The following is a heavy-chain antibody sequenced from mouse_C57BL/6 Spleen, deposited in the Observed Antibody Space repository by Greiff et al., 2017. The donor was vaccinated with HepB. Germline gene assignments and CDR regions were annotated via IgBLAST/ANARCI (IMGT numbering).Heavy chain of an antibody. Sequence: QVQLQQPGAELVRPGTSVKLSCKASGYTFTSYWMHWIKQRPGQGLEWIGVIDPSDSYTNYNQKFKGKATLTVDTSSSTAYMQHNSLTSEDSAVYYCARRDDGDYWGQGTTLTVSS. V-gene: IGHV1-59*01. CDR3: ARRDDGDY. CDR1: GYTFTSYW. CDR2: IDPSDSYT. J-gene: IGHJ2*01. D-gene: IGHD2-12*01.